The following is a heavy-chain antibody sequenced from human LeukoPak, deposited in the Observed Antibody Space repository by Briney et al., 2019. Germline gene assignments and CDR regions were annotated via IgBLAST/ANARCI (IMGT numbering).Heavy chain of an antibody. Sequence: GGSLRLSCAASGFTFSSYAMSWVRQAPGKGLERVSAISGSGGSTYYADSVKGRFTISRDNSKNTLYLQMNSLRAEDTAVYYCAKDRYDSSGYYLYSYFDYWGQGTLVTVSS. CDR2: ISGSGGST. D-gene: IGHD3-22*01. CDR1: GFTFSSYA. V-gene: IGHV3-23*01. CDR3: AKDRYDSSGYYLYSYFDY. J-gene: IGHJ4*02.